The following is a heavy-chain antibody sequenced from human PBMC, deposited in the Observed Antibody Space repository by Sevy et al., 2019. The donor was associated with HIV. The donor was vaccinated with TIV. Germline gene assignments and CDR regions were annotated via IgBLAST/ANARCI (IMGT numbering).Heavy chain of an antibody. Sequence: GGSLRLSCAVSGFNFSISAMHWVRQAPGKGLEWLGRIRSRANNYATAYSTSLKGRFTMSRDDSKSTAYLQMNSLKSEDSALYYCPTLLGVPFDYWGQGALVTVSS. J-gene: IGHJ4*02. CDR1: GFNFSISA. D-gene: IGHD3-10*01. V-gene: IGHV3-73*01. CDR2: IRSRANNYAT. CDR3: PTLLGVPFDY.